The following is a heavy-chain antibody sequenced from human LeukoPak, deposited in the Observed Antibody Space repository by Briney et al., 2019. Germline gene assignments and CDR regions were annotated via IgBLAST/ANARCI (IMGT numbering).Heavy chain of an antibody. D-gene: IGHD6-13*01. Sequence: GGSLRLSCAASGFTFSNYGMHWVRQAPGKGLEWVSFISYDGSNKYYADSVKGRFTISRDNSKNTLYLQMISLRTEDTAVYYCAKDPRRYSRTGGYFDYWGQGNLVTVSS. CDR2: ISYDGSNK. CDR1: GFTFSNYG. CDR3: AKDPRRYSRTGGYFDY. J-gene: IGHJ4*02. V-gene: IGHV3-30*18.